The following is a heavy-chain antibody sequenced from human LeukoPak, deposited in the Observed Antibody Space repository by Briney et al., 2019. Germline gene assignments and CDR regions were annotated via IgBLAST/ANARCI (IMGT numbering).Heavy chain of an antibody. V-gene: IGHV4-39*01. CDR3: ARLVSLTGSYHFDY. D-gene: IGHD1-26*01. CDR1: GGSISSSSYY. J-gene: IGHJ4*02. CDR2: ISYSGST. Sequence: PSETLSLTCTVSGGSISSSSYYWGWIRQTPGKGLEWIGSISYSGSTYYNPSLKSRVTISVDTSKNQFSLKLSSVTAADTAVYYCARLVSLTGSYHFDYWGQGTLVTVSS.